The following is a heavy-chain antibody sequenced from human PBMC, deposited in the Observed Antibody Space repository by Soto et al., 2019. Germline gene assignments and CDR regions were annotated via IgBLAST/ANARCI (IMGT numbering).Heavy chain of an antibody. D-gene: IGHD3-10*01. V-gene: IGHV3-30*18. CDR3: AKDRGFGEYLFDS. J-gene: IGHJ4*02. CDR2: LSYDGHNE. CDR1: GVAFSTYG. Sequence: QVQLVESGGAVVQPGTSLRLSCAASGVAFSTYGVHWVRQAPGKGLEWVAILSYDGHNEYYTDSVKGRFTISRDTSSNTLYLQMDRLRADDTAMYYCAKDRGFGEYLFDSWGQGTLVTVSS.